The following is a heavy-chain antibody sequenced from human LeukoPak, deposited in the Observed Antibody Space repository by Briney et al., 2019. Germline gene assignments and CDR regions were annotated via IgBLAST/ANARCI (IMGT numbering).Heavy chain of an antibody. CDR3: ARVLSRTTDWFDP. CDR1: GFTFSSYS. J-gene: IGHJ5*02. V-gene: IGHV3-21*01. CDR2: ISSRSSYI. Sequence: PGGSLRLSCAASGFTFSSYSMSWVRQAPGKGLEWVSSISSRSSYIYYADSVKGGFTISRDNAKNSLYLQMNSLRAEDTAVYYCARVLSRTTDWFDPWGQGTLVTVSS. D-gene: IGHD1-1*01.